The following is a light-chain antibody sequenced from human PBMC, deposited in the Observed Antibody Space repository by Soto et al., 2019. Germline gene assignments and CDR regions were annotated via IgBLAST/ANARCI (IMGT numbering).Light chain of an antibody. CDR3: QQTFSNPIT. Sequence: GDRVTITCRASQTVRTYLNWYQQKPGKAPTLLVYAASTLGSAVPPRFTGAGSETDFTLTISGLQPEDFATYYCQQTFSNPITFGQGTRLE. J-gene: IGKJ5*01. CDR1: QTVRTY. V-gene: IGKV1-39*01. CDR2: AAS.